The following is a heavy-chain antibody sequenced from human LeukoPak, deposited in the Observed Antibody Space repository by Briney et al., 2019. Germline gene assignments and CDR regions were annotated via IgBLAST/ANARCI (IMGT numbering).Heavy chain of an antibody. CDR2: IIPIFGTA. D-gene: IGHD3-10*01. CDR1: GGTFSSYA. CDR3: ASTSGSGSYYGYYFDY. Sequence: SVKVSCKASGGTFSSYAISWVRQAPGQGLEWMGGIIPIFGTANYAQKFQGRVTTTADESTSTAYMELSSLRSEDTAVYYCASTSGSGSYYGYYFDYWGQGTLVTVSS. V-gene: IGHV1-69*13. J-gene: IGHJ4*02.